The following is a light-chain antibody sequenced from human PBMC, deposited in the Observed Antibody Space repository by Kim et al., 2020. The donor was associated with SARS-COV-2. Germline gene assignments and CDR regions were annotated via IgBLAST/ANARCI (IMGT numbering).Light chain of an antibody. CDR1: QTINNK. V-gene: IGKV3-15*01. CDR3: QQSNDWPPLT. CDR2: DAT. Sequence: SPGERATLSCRPSQTINNKLVWYQQKPGQAPRLLIYDATTRATGVPARFIGSGSETDFTLTISSLQSEDFAVYYCQQSNDWPPLTFGQGTKVDIK. J-gene: IGKJ1*01.